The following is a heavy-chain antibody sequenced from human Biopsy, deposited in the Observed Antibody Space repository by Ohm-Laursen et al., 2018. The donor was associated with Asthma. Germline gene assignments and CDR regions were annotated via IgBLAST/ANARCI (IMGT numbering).Heavy chain of an antibody. J-gene: IGHJ3*02. CDR1: GFSFSNFA. CDR2: ISKDASTQ. Sequence: SLRLSCTAFGFSFSNFAIHWVRQTPGKGLEWVGVISKDASTQDYADSVKGRFTMARDNPKNTLDLQMNSLREEDTAVYYCVRDGTDDAFDIWGQGTVVSVSS. V-gene: IGHV3-30*01. D-gene: IGHD1-1*01. CDR3: VRDGTDDAFDI.